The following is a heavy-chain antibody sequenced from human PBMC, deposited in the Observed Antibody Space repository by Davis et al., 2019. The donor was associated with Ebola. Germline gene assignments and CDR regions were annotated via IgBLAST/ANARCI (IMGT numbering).Heavy chain of an antibody. CDR1: GFTFSGSA. Sequence: GESLMIPCAASGFTFSGSAMHWVRQASGKGLEWVGRIRSKANSYATAYAASVKGRFTISRDDSKNTAYLQINSLKTEATAVYYCHMVRGVIRSFDGMDVWGQGTTVTVSS. D-gene: IGHD3-10*01. CDR3: HMVRGVIRSFDGMDV. CDR2: IRSKANSYAT. J-gene: IGHJ6*02. V-gene: IGHV3-73*01.